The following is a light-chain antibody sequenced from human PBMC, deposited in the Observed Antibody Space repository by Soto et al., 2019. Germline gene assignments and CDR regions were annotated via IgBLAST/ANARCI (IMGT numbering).Light chain of an antibody. V-gene: IGKV1-27*01. CDR2: AAS. J-gene: IGKJ4*01. CDR3: QKYNSAPRT. Sequence: IQRNQSPSSLSASVGYRVTITCGASQGISNYLAWYQQKPGKVPKLLIYAASTLQSGVPSRFSGSGSGTDFTLTISSLQPEDVATYYCQKYNSAPRTFGGGTKVDIK. CDR1: QGISNY.